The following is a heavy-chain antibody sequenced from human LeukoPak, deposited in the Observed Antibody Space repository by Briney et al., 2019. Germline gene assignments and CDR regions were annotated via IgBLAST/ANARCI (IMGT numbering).Heavy chain of an antibody. J-gene: IGHJ4*02. CDR2: ISGSGGST. CDR3: ATYRQVLLPFES. Sequence: PSETLSLTCAVYGGSFSGYYWSWIRQPPGKGLEWVSAISGSGGSTFYADSVKGRFTISRDNSKNTLYLQMNSLRAEDTAVYYCATYRQVLLPFESWGQGTLVTVSS. D-gene: IGHD2-8*02. CDR1: GGSFSGYY. V-gene: IGHV3-23*01.